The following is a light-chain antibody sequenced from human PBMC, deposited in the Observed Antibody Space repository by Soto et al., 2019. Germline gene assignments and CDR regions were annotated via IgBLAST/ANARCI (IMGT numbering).Light chain of an antibody. CDR3: QQYNSYWT. V-gene: IGKV1-5*01. J-gene: IGKJ1*01. Sequence: DVQMTQSPSTLSASVGGRVTIACRASQSISSWLAWYQQKPGKAPKLLIYDASSLESGVPSRFSGSGSGTEFTLTISSLQPDDFATYYCQQYNSYWTSGQRGKVDI. CDR2: DAS. CDR1: QSISSW.